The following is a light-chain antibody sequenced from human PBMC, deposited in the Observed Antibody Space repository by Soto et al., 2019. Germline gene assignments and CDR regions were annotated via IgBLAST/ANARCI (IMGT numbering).Light chain of an antibody. Sequence: IVLTQSPGTLSLAPGKGATLSCRASQSLSSDSLAWYRQKLGQAPRLLIYGVSKRATGFPDRFSGGGSGTDFTLTITRLEPQDSAVYYCHQYGTSPPTFGQGTRLEIK. CDR3: HQYGTSPPT. V-gene: IGKV3-20*01. CDR2: GVS. J-gene: IGKJ2*01. CDR1: QSLSSDS.